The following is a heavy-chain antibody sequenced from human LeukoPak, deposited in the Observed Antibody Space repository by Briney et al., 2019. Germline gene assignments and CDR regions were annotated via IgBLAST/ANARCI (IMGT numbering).Heavy chain of an antibody. Sequence: ASVKVSCKASGYTFTGYYMHWVRQAPGQGLEWMGWISAYNGNTNYAQKLQGRVTMTTDTSTSTAYMELRSLRSDDTAVYYCARDGYDSSDYIAGDAFDIWGQGTMVTVSS. CDR3: ARDGYDSSDYIAGDAFDI. CDR2: ISAYNGNT. J-gene: IGHJ3*02. D-gene: IGHD3-22*01. V-gene: IGHV1-18*04. CDR1: GYTFTGYY.